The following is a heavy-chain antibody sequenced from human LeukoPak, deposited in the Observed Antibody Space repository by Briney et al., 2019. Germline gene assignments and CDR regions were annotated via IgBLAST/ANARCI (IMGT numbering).Heavy chain of an antibody. CDR2: IRSKADGGTP. D-gene: IGHD2-15*01. V-gene: IGHV3-15*07. Sequence: GGSLRLSCAASGFTFSSYWMNWARQAPGKGLEWVGHIRSKADGGTPDYIAPVKGRFTISRDDSKDTLYLQMNSLNTEDTAMYYCTTRSPARYCSDGACYSSADYWGQGTLVTVSS. CDR1: GFTFSSYW. CDR3: TTRSPARYCSDGACYSSADY. J-gene: IGHJ4*02.